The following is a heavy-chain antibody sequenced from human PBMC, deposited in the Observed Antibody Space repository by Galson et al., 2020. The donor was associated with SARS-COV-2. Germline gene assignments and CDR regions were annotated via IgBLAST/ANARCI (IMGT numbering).Heavy chain of an antibody. CDR3: ARAPSPVAFDS. CDR1: GGSISTYY. V-gene: IGHV4-59*01. CDR2: IFYSGRN. J-gene: IGHJ5*01. Sequence: SETLSPTCTASGGSISTYYWSCNRQPPGKGLEWNGYIFYSGRNHYHPSLKSRVTISVDTPKNQLFLRLSSVTAADTAVYYCARAPSPVAFDSWGQGTLVAVTS.